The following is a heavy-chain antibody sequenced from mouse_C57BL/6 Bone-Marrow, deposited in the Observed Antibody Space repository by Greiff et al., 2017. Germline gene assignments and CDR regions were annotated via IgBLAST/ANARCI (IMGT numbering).Heavy chain of an antibody. D-gene: IGHD1-1*01. J-gene: IGHJ1*03. CDR1: GFSFNTYA. Sequence: EVKLVESGGGLVQPKGSLKLSCAASGFSFNTYAMNWVRQAPGQGLEWVARIRSKSNNYATYYADSVKDRFTISRDDSDSMLYLQMNNLKTEDTAMYYCVGHYYGSSYWYFDVWGTGTTVTVSS. CDR3: VGHYYGSSYWYFDV. V-gene: IGHV10-1*01. CDR2: IRSKSNNYAT.